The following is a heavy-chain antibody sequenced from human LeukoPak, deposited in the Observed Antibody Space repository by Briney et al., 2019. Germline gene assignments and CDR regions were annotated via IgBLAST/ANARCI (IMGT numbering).Heavy chain of an antibody. J-gene: IGHJ4*02. CDR1: GFTFSNYA. D-gene: IGHD3-22*01. V-gene: IGHV3-23*01. CDR2: ISGSGDHT. CDR3: ARTGYYDSSGYLDY. Sequence: GGSLRLSCAASGFTFSNYAMNWVRQAPGKGLEWVSGISGSGDHTYYADSVKGRFTISRDTSKNTLYLQMNSLRAEDTAVYYCARTGYYDSSGYLDYWGQGTLVTVSS.